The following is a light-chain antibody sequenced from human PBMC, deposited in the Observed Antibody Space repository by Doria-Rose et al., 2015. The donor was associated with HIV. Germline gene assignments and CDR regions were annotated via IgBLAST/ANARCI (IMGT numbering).Light chain of an antibody. J-gene: IGKJ1*01. CDR2: DGS. V-gene: IGKV3-20*01. CDR3: RQYGTSWT. CDR1: QSFSSTY. Sequence: TQSPGTLSLSPGERATLSCRASQSFSSTYLAWYQQNPGQAPSLLIYDGSTRATDIPDRCSASGSGTDSTLTINRREPEDFALYYCRQYGTSWTFGQGTKVEI.